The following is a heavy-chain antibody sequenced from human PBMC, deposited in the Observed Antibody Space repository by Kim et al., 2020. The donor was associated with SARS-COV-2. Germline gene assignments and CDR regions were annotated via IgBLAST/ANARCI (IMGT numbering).Heavy chain of an antibody. Sequence: SETLSLTCTVSGGSISSSSYYWGWIRQPPGKGLEWIGSIYYSGSTYYNPSLKSRVTISVDTSKNQFSLKLSSVTAADTAVYYCARVNVVVTATVYYFDYWGQGTLVTVSS. CDR1: GGSISSSSYY. J-gene: IGHJ4*02. CDR3: ARVNVVVTATVYYFDY. V-gene: IGHV4-39*07. D-gene: IGHD2-21*02. CDR2: IYYSGST.